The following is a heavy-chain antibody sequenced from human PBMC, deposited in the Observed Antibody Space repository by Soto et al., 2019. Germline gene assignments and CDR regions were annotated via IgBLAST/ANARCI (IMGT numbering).Heavy chain of an antibody. CDR3: ARESEDLTSNFDY. Sequence: GGSLRLSCVASGITFGSRAMGWVRQAPGEGLEWVSSISSTTNYIYYGDSMKGRFTISRDNAKNSLYLEMNSLRAEDTAVYYCARESEDLTSNFDYWGQGTLVTVSS. V-gene: IGHV3-21*06. J-gene: IGHJ4*02. CDR1: GITFGSRA. CDR2: ISSTTNYI.